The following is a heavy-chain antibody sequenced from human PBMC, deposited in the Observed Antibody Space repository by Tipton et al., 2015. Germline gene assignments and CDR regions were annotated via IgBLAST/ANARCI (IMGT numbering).Heavy chain of an antibody. CDR3: ACQDYDSLTRDYQTVDY. CDR1: GGPITSSAYY. CDR2: VYFSGTT. J-gene: IGHJ4*02. Sequence: PGLVKPSETLSLTCTVSGGPITSSAYYWGWIRQPPGKGLEWIGSVYFSGTTYYNPSLKSRVTMSRDTSKNQFSLKLTSVTAADTAVYYCACQDYDSLTRDYQTVDYWGQGTLVTVSS. D-gene: IGHD3-9*01. V-gene: IGHV4-39*07.